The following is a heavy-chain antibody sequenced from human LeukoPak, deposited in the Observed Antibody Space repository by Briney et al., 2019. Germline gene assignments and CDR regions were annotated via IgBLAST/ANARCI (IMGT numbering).Heavy chain of an antibody. CDR1: GGSISSSNW. J-gene: IGHJ4*02. D-gene: IGHD6-13*01. CDR2: IYHSGST. V-gene: IGHV4-4*02. Sequence: PSGTLSLTCAVSGGSISSSNWWSWVRQPPGKGLEWIGEIYHSGSTNYNPSLKSRVTISIDKSKNQFSLKLSSVTAADTAVYYCARRDGYSSSWYYFDYWGQGTLVTVSS. CDR3: ARRDGYSSSWYYFDY.